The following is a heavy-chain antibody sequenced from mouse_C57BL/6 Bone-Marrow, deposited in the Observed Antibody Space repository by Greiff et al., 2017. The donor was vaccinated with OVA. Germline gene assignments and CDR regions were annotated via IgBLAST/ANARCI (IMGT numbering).Heavy chain of an antibody. J-gene: IGHJ1*03. CDR3: AREGAVVPTGLWYFDV. CDR2: ISYSGST. Sequence: DVQLQESGPGMVKPSQSLSLSCTVTGYSITSGYDWHWIRHFPGNKLEWMGYISYSGSTNYNPSLKSRISITHDTSKNHFFLKLNSVTTEDTATYYWAREGAVVPTGLWYFDVWGTGTTVTVSS. CDR1: GYSITSGYD. V-gene: IGHV3-1*01. D-gene: IGHD1-1*01.